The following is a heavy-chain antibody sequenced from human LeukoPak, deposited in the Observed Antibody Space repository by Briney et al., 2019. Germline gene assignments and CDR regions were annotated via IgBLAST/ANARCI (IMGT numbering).Heavy chain of an antibody. CDR3: ARATLSSSWSPSSQWELREIDY. J-gene: IGHJ4*02. Sequence: KPSETLSLTCTVSGGSISSSSYYWGWIRQPPGKGLEWIGSIYYSGSTYYNPSLKSRVTISVDTSKNQFSLKLSSVTAADTAVYYCARATLSSSWSPSSQWELREIDYWGPGNPGHRLL. CDR2: IYYSGST. CDR1: GGSISSSSYY. D-gene: IGHD6-13*01. V-gene: IGHV4-39*07.